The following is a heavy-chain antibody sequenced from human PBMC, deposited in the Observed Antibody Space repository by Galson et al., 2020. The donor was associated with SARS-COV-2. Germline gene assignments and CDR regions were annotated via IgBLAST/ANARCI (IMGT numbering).Heavy chain of an antibody. Sequence: GGSLRLSCVASGFTFAIYAMSWARQAPGKGLESVSALSGGGGSTYYADSVKGQFTIYRDNSKNTLYLQMNNLRGEDTAMYYCAKDWVSGTRKHQWFDRLGQGTLVTVSS. CDR1: GFTFAIYA. J-gene: IGHJ5*02. CDR3: AKDWVSGTRKHQWFDR. CDR2: LSGGGGST. V-gene: IGHV3-23*01. D-gene: IGHD6-19*01.